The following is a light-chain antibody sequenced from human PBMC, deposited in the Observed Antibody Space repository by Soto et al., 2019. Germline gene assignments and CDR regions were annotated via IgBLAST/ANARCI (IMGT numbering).Light chain of an antibody. Sequence: EIVLTQSPGTLSLSPGERATLSCRASQSVSYSYLTWYQQKPGQPPRLLIYGASSRATGIPGRFSGSGSGTHCTLTISRLEPEDFAVYYCQQYGSSLFGGGTTVEIK. CDR2: GAS. CDR1: QSVSYSY. V-gene: IGKV3-20*01. J-gene: IGKJ4*01. CDR3: QQYGSSL.